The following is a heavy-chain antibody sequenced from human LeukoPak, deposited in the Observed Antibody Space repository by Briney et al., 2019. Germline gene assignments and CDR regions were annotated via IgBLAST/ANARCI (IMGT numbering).Heavy chain of an antibody. CDR1: GFTFSSYS. V-gene: IGHV3-21*01. CDR3: ARDAYYGSGTYPDAFDI. D-gene: IGHD3-10*01. Sequence: GGSLRLSCAASGFTFSSYSMNWVRQAPGKGLEWVSSISGSSAYIYYADSVKGRFAISRDNAKNSLYLQMNSLRAEDTAVYYCARDAYYGSGTYPDAFDIWGQGTMVTVSS. CDR2: ISGSSAYI. J-gene: IGHJ3*02.